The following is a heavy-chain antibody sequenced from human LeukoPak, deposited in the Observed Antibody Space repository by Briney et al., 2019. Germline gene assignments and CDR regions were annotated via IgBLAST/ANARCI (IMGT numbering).Heavy chain of an antibody. D-gene: IGHD5-18*01. V-gene: IGHV4-59*01. Sequence: SETLSLTCSVFGDSISSYYWNWIRQPPGKGLEWIGYMYYSGNTDYNPSLKSRVTMSIDTSKNQFSLKLTSVTAADTAVYYCARGSDTAVVHYYYMDVWGKGTTVTVSS. CDR1: GDSISSYY. J-gene: IGHJ6*03. CDR3: ARGSDTAVVHYYYMDV. CDR2: MYYSGNT.